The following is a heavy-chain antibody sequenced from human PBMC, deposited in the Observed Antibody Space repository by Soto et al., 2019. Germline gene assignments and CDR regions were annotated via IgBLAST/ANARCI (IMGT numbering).Heavy chain of an antibody. CDR2: ISSSSSYI. CDR1: GFTFSSYS. CDR3: AREYSSSPGGFDP. Sequence: GGSLRLSCVASGFTFSSYSMNWVRQAPGKGLEWVSSISSSSSYIYYADSVKGRFTISRDNAKNSLYLQMNSLRAEDTAVYYCAREYSSSPGGFDPWGQGTLVTVSS. D-gene: IGHD6-6*01. J-gene: IGHJ5*02. V-gene: IGHV3-21*01.